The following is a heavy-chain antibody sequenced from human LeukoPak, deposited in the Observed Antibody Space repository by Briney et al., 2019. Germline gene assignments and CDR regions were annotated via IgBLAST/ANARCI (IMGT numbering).Heavy chain of an antibody. D-gene: IGHD2-15*01. CDR2: IHYSGST. CDR3: ATHPPRFCSGGTCSDY. J-gene: IGHJ4*02. Sequence: SETLSLTCTVSGGSISNFYWSWIRQSPGKGPEWIGYIHYSGSTNYNPSLKSRVTISVDTSKNQFSLKLSSVTAADTAEYYCATHPPRFCSGGTCSDYWGQGTLVTVSS. V-gene: IGHV4-59*01. CDR1: GGSISNFY.